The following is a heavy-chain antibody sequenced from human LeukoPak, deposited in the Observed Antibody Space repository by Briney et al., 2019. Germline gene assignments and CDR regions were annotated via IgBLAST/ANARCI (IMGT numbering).Heavy chain of an antibody. V-gene: IGHV3-23*01. CDR3: AKDRANYDFWSGYWDYYYGMDV. Sequence: GGSLRLSCAASGFTFSSYAMSWVRQAPGKGLEWVSAISGSGGSTYYADSVRGRFTISRDNSKNTLYLQMNSLRAEDTAVYYCAKDRANYDFWSGYWDYYYGMDVWGQGTTVTVSS. J-gene: IGHJ6*02. CDR2: ISGSGGST. D-gene: IGHD3-3*01. CDR1: GFTFSSYA.